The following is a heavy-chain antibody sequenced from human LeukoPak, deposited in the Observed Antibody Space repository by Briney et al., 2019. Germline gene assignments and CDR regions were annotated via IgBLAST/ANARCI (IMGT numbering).Heavy chain of an antibody. CDR2: IDWDDDK. CDR3: ARSELYCSGGSCYSVAYYFDY. V-gene: IGHV2-70*11. J-gene: IGHJ4*02. D-gene: IGHD2-15*01. Sequence: RGSGPTLVNPTQTLTLTCTFSGFSLSTSGMCVSWIRQPPGKALEWLARIDWDDDKYYSTSLKTRLTISKDTSKNQVVLTMTNMDPVDTATYYCARSELYCSGGSCYSVAYYFDYWGQGTLVTVSS. CDR1: GFSLSTSGMC.